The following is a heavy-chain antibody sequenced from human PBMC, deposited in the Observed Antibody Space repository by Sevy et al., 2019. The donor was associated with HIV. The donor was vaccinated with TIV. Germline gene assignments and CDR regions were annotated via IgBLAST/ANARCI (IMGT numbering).Heavy chain of an antibody. D-gene: IGHD5-12*01. V-gene: IGHV4-59*13. CDR1: XXXISSYY. CDR2: IYYSGST. CDR3: ARDGYSGYDXYYYXGXDX. Sequence: SETLSLTXTVSXXXISSYYWSWXRQPPGKGLEWIGYIYYSGSTNYNPSLKSRVTISVDTSKNQFSLKLSSVTAADTAVYYCARDGYSGYDXYYYXGXDXXGQGTTVTVSS. J-gene: IGHJ6*02.